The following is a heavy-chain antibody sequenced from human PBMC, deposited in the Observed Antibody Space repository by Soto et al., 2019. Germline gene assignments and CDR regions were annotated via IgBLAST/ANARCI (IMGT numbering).Heavy chain of an antibody. CDR2: IIPILGIA. CDR1: GGTFSSYT. D-gene: IGHD6-25*01. J-gene: IGHJ3*01. V-gene: IGHV1-69*02. Sequence: QVQLVQSGAEVKKPGSSVKVSCKASGGTFSSYTISWVRQAPGQGLEWMGRIIPILGIANYAQKFQGRVTITADKSTSTAYMGVSTLRSEDTAVYSGARGEGAAYRGDAFDVWGQGTMVTVSA. CDR3: ARGEGAAYRGDAFDV.